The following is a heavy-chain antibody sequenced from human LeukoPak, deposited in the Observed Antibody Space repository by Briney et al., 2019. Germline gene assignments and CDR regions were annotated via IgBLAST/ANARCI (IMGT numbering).Heavy chain of an antibody. J-gene: IGHJ6*03. CDR2: IYTSGST. Sequence: SETLSLTCTVSGGSISGSTSYWGWIRQSPGKGLEWIGYIYTSGSTNYNPSLKSRVTMSVDTSKNQFSLKLSSVTAADTAVYYCAREGITVAGYYYYYYMDVWGKGTTVTISS. CDR1: GGSISGSTSY. CDR3: AREGITVAGYYYYYYMDV. V-gene: IGHV4-61*05. D-gene: IGHD6-19*01.